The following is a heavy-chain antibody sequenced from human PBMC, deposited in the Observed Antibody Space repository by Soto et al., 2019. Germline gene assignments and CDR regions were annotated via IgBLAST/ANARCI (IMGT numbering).Heavy chain of an antibody. D-gene: IGHD5-18*01. CDR1: GYTFINHG. CDR2: IIPIFGTA. V-gene: IGHV1-69*13. J-gene: IGHJ4*02. CDR3: ARAGRDTAMVTDY. Sequence: ASVKVSCKASGYTFINHGISWVRQAPGQGLECMGGIIPIFGTANYAQKFQGRVTITADESTSTAYMELSSLRSEDTAVYYCARAGRDTAMVTDYWGQGTLVTVSS.